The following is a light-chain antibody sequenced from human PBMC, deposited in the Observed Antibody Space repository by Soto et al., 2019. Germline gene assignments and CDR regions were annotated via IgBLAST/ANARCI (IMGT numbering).Light chain of an antibody. Sequence: IVITQSSASLSVTPGERATLSCMSSQSVGSNLAWYQQKPGQAPRLLLYGASTRATGIPARFSGSVSGTEFTLTISGLQSEDFAFQYCQQYNNWPPETFGQGTNVDI. CDR3: QQYNNWPPET. J-gene: IGKJ1*01. CDR2: GAS. V-gene: IGKV3-15*01. CDR1: QSVGSN.